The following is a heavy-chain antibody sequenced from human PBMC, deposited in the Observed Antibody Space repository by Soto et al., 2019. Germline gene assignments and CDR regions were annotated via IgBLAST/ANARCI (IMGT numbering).Heavy chain of an antibody. CDR1: GGSFSVYY. V-gene: IGHV4-34*01. CDR2: INHSGST. Sequence: SETLSLTCAVYGGSFSVYYWSWIRQPPGKGLEWIGEINHSGSTNYNPSLKSRVTISVDTSKNQFSLKLSSVTAADTAVYYCARCITIFGVPNDAFDIWGQGTMVTVSS. J-gene: IGHJ3*02. CDR3: ARCITIFGVPNDAFDI. D-gene: IGHD3-3*01.